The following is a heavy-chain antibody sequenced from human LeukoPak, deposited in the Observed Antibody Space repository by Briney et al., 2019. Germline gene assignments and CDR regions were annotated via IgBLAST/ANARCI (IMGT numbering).Heavy chain of an antibody. CDR3: AREKRSGVDAFDI. V-gene: IGHV3-53*01. Sequence: GGSLRLSCTASGFTFNGYSMNWVRQAPGKGLEWVSVIYSGGSTYYADSVKGRFTISRDNSKNTLYLQMNSLRAEDTAVYYCAREKRSGVDAFDIWGQGTMVTVSS. D-gene: IGHD3-10*01. CDR2: IYSGGST. CDR1: GFTFNGYS. J-gene: IGHJ3*02.